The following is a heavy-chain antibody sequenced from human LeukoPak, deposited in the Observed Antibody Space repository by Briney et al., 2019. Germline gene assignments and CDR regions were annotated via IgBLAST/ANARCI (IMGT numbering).Heavy chain of an antibody. Sequence: GESLKISCKGSGYSLTSYWIGWVRQMPGKGLEWMGIIYPGDSDTRYSPSFQGQVTISADKSISTAYLQWSSLKASDTAMYYCARRVYRDGYNYVDWGQGTLVTVSS. J-gene: IGHJ4*02. CDR2: IYPGDSDT. CDR3: ARRVYRDGYNYVD. CDR1: GYSLTSYW. D-gene: IGHD5-24*01. V-gene: IGHV5-51*01.